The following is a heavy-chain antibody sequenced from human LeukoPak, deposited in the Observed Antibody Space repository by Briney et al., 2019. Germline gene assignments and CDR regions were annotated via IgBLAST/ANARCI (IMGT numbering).Heavy chain of an antibody. J-gene: IGHJ4*02. Sequence: GASVKVSCKASGGTFSSYAISWVRQAPGQGLEWMRGIIPIFGTANYAQKFQGRVTITTDESTSTAYMELSSLRSEDTAVYYCARDSSIAARGFDYWGQGTLVTVSS. CDR2: IIPIFGTA. CDR1: GGTFSSYA. V-gene: IGHV1-69*05. D-gene: IGHD6-6*01. CDR3: ARDSSIAARGFDY.